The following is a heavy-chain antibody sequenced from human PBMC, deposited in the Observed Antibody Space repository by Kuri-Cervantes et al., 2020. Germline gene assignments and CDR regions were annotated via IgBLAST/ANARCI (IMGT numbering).Heavy chain of an antibody. CDR1: GFTFSSYA. J-gene: IGHJ5*02. CDR3: ARVVVAATHWFDP. D-gene: IGHD2-15*01. V-gene: IGHV3-30-3*01. Sequence: GGSLRLSCAASGFTFSSYAMHWVRQAPGKGLEWVAVISYDGSNKYYADSVKGRFTISRDNSKNTLYLQMNSLRAEDTAVYYCARVVVAATHWFDPWGQGTLVTVSS. CDR2: ISYDGSNK.